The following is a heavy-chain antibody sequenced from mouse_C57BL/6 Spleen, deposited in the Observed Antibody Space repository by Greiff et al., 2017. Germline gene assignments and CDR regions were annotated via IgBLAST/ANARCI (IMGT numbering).Heavy chain of an antibody. Sequence: VHLVESGPGLVAPSQSLSITCTVSGFSLTSYAISWVRQPPGKGLEWLGVIWTGGGTNYNSALKSRLSISKDNSKSQVFLKMNSLQTDDTARYYCARKAEGYYIYAMDYWGQGTSVTVSS. CDR2: IWTGGGT. J-gene: IGHJ4*01. V-gene: IGHV2-9-1*01. D-gene: IGHD2-3*01. CDR1: GFSLTSYA. CDR3: ARKAEGYYIYAMDY.